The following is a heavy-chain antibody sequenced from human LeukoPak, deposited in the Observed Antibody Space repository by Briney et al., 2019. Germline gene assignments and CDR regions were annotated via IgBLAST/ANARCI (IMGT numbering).Heavy chain of an antibody. Sequence: SETLSLTCTVSGGSISSGSYYWGWIRQPPGKGLEWIGSIYYSGSTYYNPSLKSRVTISVDTSKNQFSLKLSSVTAADTAVYYCVKLDYDFWSGYSLVYYFDYWGQGTLVTVSS. CDR3: VKLDYDFWSGYSLVYYFDY. V-gene: IGHV4-39*01. CDR2: IYYSGST. CDR1: GGSISSGSYY. D-gene: IGHD3-3*01. J-gene: IGHJ4*02.